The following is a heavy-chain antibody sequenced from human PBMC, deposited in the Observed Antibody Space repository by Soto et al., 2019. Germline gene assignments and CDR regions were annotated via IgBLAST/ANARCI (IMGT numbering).Heavy chain of an antibody. Sequence: SETLSLTCTVSGGSISSFYWSWIRQPPGKGLEWIGYIYYSGSTNYNPSLKSRVTISADTSKNQFSLKLSSVTAADTAVYYCARTVATTDYYYYMDVWGKGTTVTVSS. D-gene: IGHD5-12*01. V-gene: IGHV4-59*01. CDR3: ARTVATTDYYYYMDV. CDR1: GGSISSFY. CDR2: IYYSGST. J-gene: IGHJ6*03.